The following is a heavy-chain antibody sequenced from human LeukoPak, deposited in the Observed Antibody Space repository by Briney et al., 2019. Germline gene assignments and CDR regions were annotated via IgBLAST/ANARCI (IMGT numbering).Heavy chain of an antibody. Sequence: SETLSLTCTVSGGSISSYYWSWIRQPPGKGLEWIGYIYYSGSTNYNPSLKSRVTISADTSKNQFSLKLSSVTAADTAVYYCARDRGYCSSTSCYRWFDPWGQGTLVTVSS. CDR1: GGSISSYY. D-gene: IGHD2-2*01. CDR3: ARDRGYCSSTSCYRWFDP. J-gene: IGHJ5*02. V-gene: IGHV4-59*01. CDR2: IYYSGST.